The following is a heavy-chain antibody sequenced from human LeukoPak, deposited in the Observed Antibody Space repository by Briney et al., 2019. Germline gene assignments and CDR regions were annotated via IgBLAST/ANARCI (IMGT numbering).Heavy chain of an antibody. V-gene: IGHV4-59*12. Sequence: SETLSLTCTVSGGSISSYYWSWIRQPPGKGLEWIGYIYYSGSTNYNPSLKSRVTISVDTSKNQFSLKLSSVTAADTAVYYCARDASIAAAGKSYYGMDVWGQGTTVTVSS. J-gene: IGHJ6*02. CDR2: IYYSGST. CDR1: GGSISSYY. D-gene: IGHD6-13*01. CDR3: ARDASIAAAGKSYYGMDV.